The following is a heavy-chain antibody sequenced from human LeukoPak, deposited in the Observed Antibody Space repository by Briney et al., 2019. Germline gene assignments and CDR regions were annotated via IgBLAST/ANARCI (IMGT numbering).Heavy chain of an antibody. CDR2: IYYSGST. J-gene: IGHJ6*02. V-gene: IGHV4-59*01. Sequence: SETLSLTCTVSGGSISSYYWSWIRQPPGKGLEWIGYIYYSGSTNYNPSLKSRVTISVDTSKNQFSLKLSSVTAADTAVYYCARELGYSGYDLSSGAGMDVWGQGTTVTVSS. CDR1: GGSISSYY. D-gene: IGHD5-12*01. CDR3: ARELGYSGYDLSSGAGMDV.